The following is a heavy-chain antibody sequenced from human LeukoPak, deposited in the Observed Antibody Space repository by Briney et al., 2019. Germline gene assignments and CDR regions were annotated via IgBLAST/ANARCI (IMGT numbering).Heavy chain of an antibody. CDR2: IYPGDSDT. Sequence: GESLKISCKGSGYSFTSYWIGWVRQMPGKGLEWMGIIYPGDSDTRYSPSFQGQVTISADKSISTAYLQWSSLKASDTAMYYCARHSLRAAGGYYYYYMDVWGKGTTVTVSS. CDR3: ARHSLRAAGGYYYYYMDV. J-gene: IGHJ6*03. CDR1: GYSFTSYW. D-gene: IGHD3-10*01. V-gene: IGHV5-51*01.